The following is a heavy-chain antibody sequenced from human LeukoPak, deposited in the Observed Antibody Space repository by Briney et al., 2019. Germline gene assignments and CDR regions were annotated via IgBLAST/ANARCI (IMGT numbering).Heavy chain of an antibody. Sequence: GASVKVSCKASGYTFTSYGISWVRQAPGQGLEWMGGIIPIFGTANYAQKFQGRVTITADESTSTAYMELSSLRSEDTAVYYCARGCSSTSCYNNWFDPWGQGTLVTVSS. CDR3: ARGCSSTSCYNNWFDP. V-gene: IGHV1-69*13. CDR1: GYTFTSYG. D-gene: IGHD2-2*01. CDR2: IIPIFGTA. J-gene: IGHJ5*02.